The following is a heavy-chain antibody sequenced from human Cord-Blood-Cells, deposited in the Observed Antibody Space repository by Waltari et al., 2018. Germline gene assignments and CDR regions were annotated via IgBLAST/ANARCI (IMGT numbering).Heavy chain of an antibody. CDR1: GGSISSYY. CDR3: ARGTFLGDPYYFDY. D-gene: IGHD3-16*01. CDR2: IYTSGST. V-gene: IGHV4-4*07. Sequence: QVQLQESGPGLVKPSETLSLTCTVSGGSISSYYWSWLRQPAGKGLEWIGRIYTSGSTNYNPSLKSRVTMSVDTSKNQFSLKLSSVTAADTAVYYCARGTFLGDPYYFDYWGQGTLVTVSS. J-gene: IGHJ4*02.